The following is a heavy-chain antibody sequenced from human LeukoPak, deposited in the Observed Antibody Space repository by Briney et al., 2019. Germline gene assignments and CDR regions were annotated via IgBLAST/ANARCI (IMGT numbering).Heavy chain of an antibody. V-gene: IGHV3-23*01. CDR3: AKAPTATYYYGSGRLDY. Sequence: GGSLRLSCAASGFTFSSYAMSWVRQAPGKGLGWVSAISGSGGSTYYADSVKGRFTISRDNFKNTLYLQMNSLRAEDTAVYYCAKAPTATYYYGSGRLDYWGQGTLVTVSS. CDR1: GFTFSSYA. CDR2: ISGSGGST. D-gene: IGHD3-10*01. J-gene: IGHJ4*02.